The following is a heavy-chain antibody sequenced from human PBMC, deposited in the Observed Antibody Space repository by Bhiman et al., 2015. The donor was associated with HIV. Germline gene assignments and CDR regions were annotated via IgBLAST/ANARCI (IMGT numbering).Heavy chain of an antibody. V-gene: IGHV3-21*03. CDR3: ARATFFGGVYPYYYYGMDV. CDR2: ISSSSSYI. D-gene: IGHD3-16*01. CDR1: GFTFSSYS. Sequence: VQLVESGGGLVTPGGSLRLSCAASGFTFSSYSMNWVRQAPGKGLEWVSSISSSSSYIYYADSVKGRFTISRDNARNSLSLQMNSLRAEDSAVYYCARATFFGGVYPYYYYGMDVWGQGTTVTVSS. J-gene: IGHJ6*02.